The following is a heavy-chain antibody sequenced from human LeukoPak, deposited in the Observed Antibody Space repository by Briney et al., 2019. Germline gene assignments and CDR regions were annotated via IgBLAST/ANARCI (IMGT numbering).Heavy chain of an antibody. V-gene: IGHV1-24*01. CDR2: FDPEDGET. J-gene: IGHJ4*02. Sequence: GASVKVSCKVSGYTLTELSMHWVRQAPGKGLEWMGGFDPEDGETIYAQEFQGRVTMTEDTSTDTAYMELSSLRSEDTAVYYCATGPYDFWSGYLFDYWGQGTLVTVSS. D-gene: IGHD3-3*01. CDR1: GYTLTELS. CDR3: ATGPYDFWSGYLFDY.